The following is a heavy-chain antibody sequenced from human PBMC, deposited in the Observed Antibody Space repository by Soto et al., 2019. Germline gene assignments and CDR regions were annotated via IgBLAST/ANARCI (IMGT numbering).Heavy chain of an antibody. CDR3: AKVEDAHGDYGEYFQH. J-gene: IGHJ1*01. CDR1: GFTFSSYG. V-gene: IGHV3-30*18. D-gene: IGHD4-17*01. CDR2: ISYDGSNK. Sequence: GGSLRLSCAASGFTFSSYGMHWVRQAPGKGLEWVAVISYDGSNKYYADSVKGRFTISRDNSKNTLYLQMNSLRAEDTAVYYCAKVEDAHGDYGEYFQHWGQGTLVTVSS.